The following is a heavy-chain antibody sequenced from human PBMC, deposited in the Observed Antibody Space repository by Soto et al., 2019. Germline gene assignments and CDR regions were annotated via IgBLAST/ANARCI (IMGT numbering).Heavy chain of an antibody. CDR3: ARGGPGWVTVLGMGTSGYFDP. V-gene: IGHV1-3*01. CDR1: GYTFTSYA. D-gene: IGHD6-19*01. CDR2: INAGNGNT. J-gene: IGHJ4*02. Sequence: ASVKVSCKASGYTFTSYAMHWVRQAPGQRLEWMGWINAGNGNTKYSQKFQGRVTITRDTSASTAYMELSSLRSEDTAVYYCARGGPGWVTVLGMGTSGYFDPWGQGTLVTVSS.